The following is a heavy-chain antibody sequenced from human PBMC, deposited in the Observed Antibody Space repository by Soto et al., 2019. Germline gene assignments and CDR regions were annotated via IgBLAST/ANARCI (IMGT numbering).Heavy chain of an antibody. J-gene: IGHJ4*02. D-gene: IGHD4-17*01. CDR1: GYTFTSYY. Sequence: GASVKVSCKASGYTFTSYYMHWVRQAPGQGLEWMGIINPSGGSTSYAQKFQGRVTMTRDTSTSTVYMELSSLRSEDTAVYYCARSPWVSVTTPYYFDYWGQGTLVTVSS. CDR2: INPSGGST. V-gene: IGHV1-46*01. CDR3: ARSPWVSVTTPYYFDY.